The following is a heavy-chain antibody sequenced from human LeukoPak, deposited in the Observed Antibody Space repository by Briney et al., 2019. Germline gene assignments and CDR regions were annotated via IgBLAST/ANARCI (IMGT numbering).Heavy chain of an antibody. V-gene: IGHV3-74*01. Sequence: GGSLRLSCAASGFTFSSYWMHWVRQAPGKGLVWVSRINSDGSSTSYADSVKGRFTISRDNAKNTLYLQMNSLRAEDTAVYYCARDYYYDSSGYYLGYWGQGTLVTVSS. J-gene: IGHJ4*02. CDR2: INSDGSST. CDR3: ARDYYYDSSGYYLGY. CDR1: GFTFSSYW. D-gene: IGHD3-22*01.